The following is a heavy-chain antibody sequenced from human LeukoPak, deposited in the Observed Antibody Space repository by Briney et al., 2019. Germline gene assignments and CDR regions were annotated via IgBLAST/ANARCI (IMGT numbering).Heavy chain of an antibody. CDR2: IYYSGST. V-gene: IGHV4-39*01. CDR1: GGSISSSSYY. J-gene: IGHJ4*02. D-gene: IGHD1-14*01. CDR3: ARLDEPPWYSFEG. Sequence: PSETLSLTCTVSGGSISSSSYYWGWIRQPPGKGLEWIGSIYYSGSTYYNPSLKSRVTISVDTSKNQFSPKLSSVTAADTAVYYCARLDEPPWYSFEGWGQGTLVTVSS.